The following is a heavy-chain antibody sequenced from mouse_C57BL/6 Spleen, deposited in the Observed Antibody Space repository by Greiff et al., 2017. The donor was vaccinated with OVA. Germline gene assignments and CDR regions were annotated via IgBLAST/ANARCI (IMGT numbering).Heavy chain of an antibody. Sequence: EVQGVESGGGLVQPGGSMKLSCAASGFTFSDAWMDWVRPSPEKGLEWVAEIRNKANNHATYYAESVKGRFTISRDDSKSSVYLQMNSLRAEDTGIYNCTTGSSGYVRVLGLDWGQGTTLTVSS. J-gene: IGHJ2*01. CDR1: GFTFSDAW. CDR3: TTGSSGYVRVLGLD. D-gene: IGHD3-2*02. V-gene: IGHV6-6*01. CDR2: IRNKANNHAT.